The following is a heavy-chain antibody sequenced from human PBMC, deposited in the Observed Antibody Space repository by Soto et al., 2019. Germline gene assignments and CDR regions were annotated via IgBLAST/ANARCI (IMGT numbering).Heavy chain of an antibody. Sequence: PGGSLRLSCAASGFTFSDYYMSWIRQAPGKGLEWVSYISSSSSYTNYADSVKGRFTISRDNAKNSLYLQMNSLRAEDTAVYYCARSSRSSGVDYWGQGTLVTVSS. J-gene: IGHJ4*02. CDR3: ARSSRSSGVDY. CDR2: ISSSSSYT. V-gene: IGHV3-11*06. CDR1: GFTFSDYY. D-gene: IGHD3-22*01.